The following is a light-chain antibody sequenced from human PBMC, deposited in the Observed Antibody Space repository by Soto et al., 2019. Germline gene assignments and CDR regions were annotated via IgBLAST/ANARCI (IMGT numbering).Light chain of an antibody. V-gene: IGLV1-36*01. J-gene: IGLJ1*01. CDR2: YDD. Sequence: QSVLTQPPSVSEAPRQRVTISCSGSSSNIGNNAVNWYQQLPGKAPKLLIYYDDLLPSGVSDRFSGSKSGTSASLAISGLQSEDEPDYYCAAWDDSLNGPVFGTGTKLTVL. CDR1: SSNIGNNA. CDR3: AAWDDSLNGPV.